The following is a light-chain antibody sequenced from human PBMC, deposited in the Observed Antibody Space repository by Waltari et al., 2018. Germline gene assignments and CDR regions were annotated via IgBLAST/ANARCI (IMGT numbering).Light chain of an antibody. V-gene: IGKV1-12*01. J-gene: IGKJ1*01. CDR2: AAS. Sequence: DIQMTQSPSSVSASVGDRVTITCRASQDIRKWLAWYQQKPGKAPTLLIYAASSLQSGVPSRFSGSGSGTDFTLTINSLQPEDFATYYCQQSNNFPWTFGHGTKVEIK. CDR3: QQSNNFPWT. CDR1: QDIRKW.